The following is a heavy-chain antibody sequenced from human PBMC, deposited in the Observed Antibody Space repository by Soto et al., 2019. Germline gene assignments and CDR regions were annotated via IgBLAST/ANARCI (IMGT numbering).Heavy chain of an antibody. D-gene: IGHD6-6*01. Sequence: PSQTLSLTCAISGDSVSSNSAAWNWIRQSPSGGLEWLGRTYYRSKWYNDYAVSVKSRITINPDTSKNQFSLQLNSVTPEDTAVYYCARDRSSSSELVNWFDPWGQGTLVTVSS. CDR2: TYYRSKWYN. CDR1: GDSVSSNSAA. CDR3: ARDRSSSSELVNWFDP. V-gene: IGHV6-1*01. J-gene: IGHJ5*02.